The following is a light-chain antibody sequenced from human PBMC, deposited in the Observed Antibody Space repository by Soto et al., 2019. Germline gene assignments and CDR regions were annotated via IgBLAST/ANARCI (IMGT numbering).Light chain of an antibody. V-gene: IGKV1-5*01. CDR3: QQYHRSSIT. Sequence: DILMTQSPSTLSASVGDRVTITCRASQSISSWLAWYQQKPGKAPKLLIYDASSLESGVPSRFSGSGSGTDFTLTISSLQPDDFATYYCQQYHRSSITFGQGTRLEIK. J-gene: IGKJ5*01. CDR2: DAS. CDR1: QSISSW.